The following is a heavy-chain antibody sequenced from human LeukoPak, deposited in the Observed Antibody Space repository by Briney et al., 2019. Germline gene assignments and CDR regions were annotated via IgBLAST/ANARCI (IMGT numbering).Heavy chain of an antibody. D-gene: IGHD3-16*01. CDR2: INYSGNT. CDR3: ARLGPPRYDYYYLDV. Sequence: PSETLSLTCTVFGGSISSSSYYWGWIRQPPGKGLEWIGKINYSGNTYYSTSLKSRVSISVETSKNQFSLKVRSVSAADTSVYYCARLGPPRYDYYYLDVWGKGTTVTVSS. J-gene: IGHJ6*03. CDR1: GGSISSSSYY. V-gene: IGHV4-39*01.